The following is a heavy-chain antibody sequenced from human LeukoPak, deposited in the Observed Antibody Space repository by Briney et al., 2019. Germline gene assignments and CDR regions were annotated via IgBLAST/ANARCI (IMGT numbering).Heavy chain of an antibody. V-gene: IGHV3-23*01. J-gene: IGHJ4*02. CDR1: GFTFSTYS. D-gene: IGHD5-12*01. CDR3: AKDRLGYSGARGFDW. CDR2: ISAGGAST. Sequence: PGGSLRLSCAASGFTFSTYSMSWVRQAPGKGLEWVSGISAGGASTYYADSVKGRFTISRDNSKNTLYLQMGSLGAADTAVYYCAKDRLGYSGARGFDWWGQGTLVTVSS.